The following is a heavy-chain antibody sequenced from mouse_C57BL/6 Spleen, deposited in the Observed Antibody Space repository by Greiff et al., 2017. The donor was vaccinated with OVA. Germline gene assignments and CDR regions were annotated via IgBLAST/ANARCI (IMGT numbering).Heavy chain of an antibody. CDR3: ASYYFDV. J-gene: IGHJ1*03. CDR2: NDPSDSYT. D-gene: IGHD6-5*01. Sequence: QVHVKQPGAELVRPGTSVKLSCKASGYTFTSYWMHWVKQRPGQGLEWIGVNDPSDSYTNYNQKFKGKATLTVETTSSTAYMQLSSRTSEDSAVYYCASYYFDVWGTGTTVTVSS. CDR1: GYTFTSYW. V-gene: IGHV1-59*01.